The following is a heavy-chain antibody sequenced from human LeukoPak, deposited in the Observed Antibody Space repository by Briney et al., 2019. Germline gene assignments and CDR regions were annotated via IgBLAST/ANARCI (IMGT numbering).Heavy chain of an antibody. CDR2: ISGSGGST. Sequence: GSLRLSCAASGFTFSSPALSWVRRAPGKGLEWVSAISGSGGSTYYADSVKGRFTISRDNSKNTLYLQMNSLRAEDTAVYYCAKDPGSWYGGTFDYWGQGTLVTVSS. D-gene: IGHD6-13*01. CDR3: AKDPGSWYGGTFDY. V-gene: IGHV3-23*01. CDR1: GFTFSSPA. J-gene: IGHJ4*02.